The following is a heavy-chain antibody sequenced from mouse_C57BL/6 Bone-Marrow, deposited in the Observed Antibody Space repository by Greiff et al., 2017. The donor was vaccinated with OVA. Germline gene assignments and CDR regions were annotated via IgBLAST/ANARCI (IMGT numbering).Heavy chain of an antibody. CDR3: SIHSPFAY. Sequence: QVQLKESGPGLVQPSQSLSITCTVSGFSLTSYGVHWVRQSPGKGLEWLGVIWRGGSTDYNAHFMYSLSITKDNSKSQVFFKMNSLQADDTAIYYCSIHSPFAYWGQGTLVTVSA. CDR1: GFSLTSYG. V-gene: IGHV2-5*01. CDR2: IWRGGST. J-gene: IGHJ3*01. D-gene: IGHD1-2*01.